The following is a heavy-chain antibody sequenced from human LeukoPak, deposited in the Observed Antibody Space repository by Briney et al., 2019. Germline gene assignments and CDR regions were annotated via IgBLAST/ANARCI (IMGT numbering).Heavy chain of an antibody. CDR2: IREDGSER. J-gene: IGHJ4*02. Sequence: GGSLRLSCAASGFTFSNYWMSWVRQAPGKGLEWVANIREDGSERYYVDSVKGRFTISRDNAKNALYLQMNSLRAEDTAVYYCARDSVVGGSKREYYFDYWGQGTLVTVSS. CDR3: ARDSVVGGSKREYYFDY. D-gene: IGHD1-26*01. V-gene: IGHV3-7*01. CDR1: GFTFSNYW.